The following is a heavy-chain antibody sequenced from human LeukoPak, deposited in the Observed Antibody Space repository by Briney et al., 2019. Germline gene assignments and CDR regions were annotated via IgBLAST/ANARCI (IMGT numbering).Heavy chain of an antibody. CDR1: GYTFTGYY. J-gene: IGHJ4*02. CDR3: ASDYGDYEGGFDY. V-gene: IGHV1-2*02. D-gene: IGHD4-17*01. CDR2: INPNSGGT. Sequence: ASVKVSCKASGYTFTGYYMHWVRRAPGQGLEWMGWINPNSGGTNYAQKFQGRVTMTRDTSISTAYMELSRLRSDDTAVYFCASDYGDYEGGFDYWGQGTLVTVSS.